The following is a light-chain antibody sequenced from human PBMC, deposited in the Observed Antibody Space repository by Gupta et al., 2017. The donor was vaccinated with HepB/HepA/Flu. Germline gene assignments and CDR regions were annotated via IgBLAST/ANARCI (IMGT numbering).Light chain of an antibody. V-gene: IGLV2-14*01. Sequence: QSALTQPASVSGSPGQSITISCTGTSSDVGGYNYVSWYQQHPGKAPKLMIYDVSNRPSVVSSLFSCSKSGNTASLTISVLQADDEADYYCSSYTSSSTPVVFGGGTKLTVL. J-gene: IGLJ2*01. CDR3: SSYTSSSTPVV. CDR1: SSDVGGYNY. CDR2: DVS.